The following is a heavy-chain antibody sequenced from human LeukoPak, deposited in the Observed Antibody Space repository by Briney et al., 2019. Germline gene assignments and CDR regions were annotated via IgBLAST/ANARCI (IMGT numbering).Heavy chain of an antibody. V-gene: IGHV3-33*01. CDR3: AREWFGEYSGRRAFDY. CDR2: VWHDGVNK. Sequence: PGRSLRLTCAASGFTFTAYGMHWVRQAPGKGLEWVAVVWHDGVNKYYADSVKGRFTISRDNSKNTLYLQMNSLSVEDTAVYYCAREWFGEYSGRRAFDYWGQGSLVTVSS. CDR1: GFTFTAYG. J-gene: IGHJ4*02. D-gene: IGHD3-10*01.